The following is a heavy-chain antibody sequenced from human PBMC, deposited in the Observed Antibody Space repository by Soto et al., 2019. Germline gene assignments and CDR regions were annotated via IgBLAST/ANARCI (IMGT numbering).Heavy chain of an antibody. Sequence: QVQLVQSGAEVEKPGASVKVSCKASGYTFTSYYFHWVRQAPGQGLEWMGLINPSEAYTSYARKFQGRITLTRDTSTSTVYMELNSLRSEDTAVYYCASPILEFSSSSSLEYWGQGTLVTVSS. CDR3: ASPILEFSSSSSLEY. CDR1: GYTFTSYY. CDR2: INPSEAYT. J-gene: IGHJ4*02. D-gene: IGHD6-6*01. V-gene: IGHV1-46*01.